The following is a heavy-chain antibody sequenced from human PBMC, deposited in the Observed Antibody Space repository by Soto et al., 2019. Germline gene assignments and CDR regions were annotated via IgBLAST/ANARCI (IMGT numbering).Heavy chain of an antibody. V-gene: IGHV3-11*06. CDR3: ARGLIAVAGTNAFDI. CDR1: GFTFSDYY. D-gene: IGHD6-19*01. Sequence: GGSLRLSCAASGFTFSDYYMSWIRQAPGKGLGWVSYISSSSSYTNYADSVKGRFTISRDNAKNSLYLQMNSLRAEDTAVYYCARGLIAVAGTNAFDIWGQGTMVTVSS. J-gene: IGHJ3*02. CDR2: ISSSSSYT.